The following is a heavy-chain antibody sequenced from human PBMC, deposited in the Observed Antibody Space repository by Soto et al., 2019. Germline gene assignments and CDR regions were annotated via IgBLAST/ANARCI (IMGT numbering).Heavy chain of an antibody. CDR2: IYYSGST. CDR3: ARDLGVGGYYDSSGSS. Sequence: QVQLQESGPGLVKPSQTLSLTCTVSGGSISSGDYYWSWIRQPPGKGLEWIGYIYYSGSTYYNPSLKSRVTISVDTSKNQFSLKLSSVTAADTAVYYCARDLGVGGYYDSSGSSWGQGTLVTVSS. D-gene: IGHD3-22*01. V-gene: IGHV4-30-4*01. CDR1: GGSISSGDYY. J-gene: IGHJ4*02.